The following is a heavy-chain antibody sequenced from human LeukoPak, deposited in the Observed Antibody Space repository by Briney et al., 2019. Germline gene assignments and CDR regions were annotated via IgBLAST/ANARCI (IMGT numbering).Heavy chain of an antibody. Sequence: GGSLRLSCAASGFTFSSYSMNWVRQAPGKGLEWVSYISSSSSTIYYADSVKGRFTISRDNAKNSLYLQMISLRAEDTAVYYCARVSANWYEDYWGQGTLVTVSS. J-gene: IGHJ4*02. D-gene: IGHD6-13*01. CDR3: ARVSANWYEDY. V-gene: IGHV3-48*04. CDR1: GFTFSSYS. CDR2: ISSSSSTI.